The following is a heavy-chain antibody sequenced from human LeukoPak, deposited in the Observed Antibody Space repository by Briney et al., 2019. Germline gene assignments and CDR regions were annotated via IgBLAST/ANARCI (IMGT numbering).Heavy chain of an antibody. Sequence: ASVKVSCKAFGYTFSDYYIYWVRQAPGQGLEWVGWINPNNGNTDYAPNVQGRVTMTRDTSITTAYMEMSSLKSDDTAVYYCARKAKPSGFTSGWAYWGQGTLVTVSS. CDR2: INPNNGNT. J-gene: IGHJ4*02. CDR3: ARKAKPSGFTSGWAY. V-gene: IGHV1-2*02. D-gene: IGHD6-19*01. CDR1: GYTFSDYY.